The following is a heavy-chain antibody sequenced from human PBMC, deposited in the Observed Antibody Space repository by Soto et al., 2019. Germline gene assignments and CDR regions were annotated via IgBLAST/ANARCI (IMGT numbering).Heavy chain of an antibody. D-gene: IGHD1-26*01. V-gene: IGHV4-31*03. CDR1: GGSISSGGYY. CDR2: IYHSVYT. CDR3: AKWEGLGSDYYYYAMDV. Sequence: PSETLSLTCTVSGGSISSGGYYWTWIRQHPGKGLEWIAYIYHSVYTFYNPSLKSRVTMSVDTSKNQFSLKLRSVTAADTAVYYCAKWEGLGSDYYYYAMDVWGQGTTVTVSS. J-gene: IGHJ6*02.